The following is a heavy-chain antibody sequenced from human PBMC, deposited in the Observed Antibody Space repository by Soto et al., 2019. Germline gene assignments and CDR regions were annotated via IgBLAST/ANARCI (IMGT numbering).Heavy chain of an antibody. CDR1: GXNLRSYG. Sequence: GSLRLSCAVSGXNLRSYGMSWVRQAPGKGLEWVASIKEDGSEIYYLQSVRGRFAISRDSAGNALQLAMNYLSAEDTATYFCARDIGFDHVNWGQGTLVTVSS. CDR3: ARDIGFDHVN. D-gene: IGHD2-2*03. J-gene: IGHJ4*02. CDR2: IKEDGSEI. V-gene: IGHV3-7*01.